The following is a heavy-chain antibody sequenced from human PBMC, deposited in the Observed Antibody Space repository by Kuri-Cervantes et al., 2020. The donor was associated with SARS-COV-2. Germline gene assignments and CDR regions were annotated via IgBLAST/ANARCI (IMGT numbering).Heavy chain of an antibody. V-gene: IGHV4-61*09. J-gene: IGHJ3*02. CDR3: ARPFNWGSTHAFDI. CDR1: GGSISSGSYY. CDR2: IYTSGST. Sequence: SETLSLTCTVSGGSISSGSYYWSWIRQPAGKGLEWIGYIYTSGSTNYNPSLKSRVTISVDTSKNQFSLKLSSVTAADTAVYYCARPFNWGSTHAFDIWGQGTMVTVSS. D-gene: IGHD7-27*01.